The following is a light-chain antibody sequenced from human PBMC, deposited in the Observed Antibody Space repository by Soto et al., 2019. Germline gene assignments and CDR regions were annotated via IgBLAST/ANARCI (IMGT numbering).Light chain of an antibody. J-gene: IGKJ1*01. V-gene: IGKV1-5*01. Sequence: DIQMTQSPSTLSASVGDRVTITCRASQGISSWLAWYQQKPGKAPKLLIYDASSLESGVPSRFSGSGSGTEFTLTISSLQPDDFATYYCQQYNSYVTWTFGQGTKVEIK. CDR3: QQYNSYVTWT. CDR1: QGISSW. CDR2: DAS.